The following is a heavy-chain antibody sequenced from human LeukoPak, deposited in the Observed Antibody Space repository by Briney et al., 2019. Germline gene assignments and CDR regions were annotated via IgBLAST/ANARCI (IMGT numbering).Heavy chain of an antibody. J-gene: IGHJ4*02. CDR1: GFTVSSSY. CDR2: IYSGGST. Sequence: PGGSLRLSCAASGFTVSSSYMNWVRQAPGKGLEWASVIYSGGSTYYAESVKGRFTISRDNSKNTLYLQMDNLRAEDTAVYYCAREIAAAGTAFDYWGQGTLVTVSS. D-gene: IGHD6-13*01. CDR3: AREIAAAGTAFDY. V-gene: IGHV3-53*01.